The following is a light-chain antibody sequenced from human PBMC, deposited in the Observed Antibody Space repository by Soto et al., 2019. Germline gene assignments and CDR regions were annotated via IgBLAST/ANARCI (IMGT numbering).Light chain of an antibody. CDR1: SSNIGSNF. CDR2: DNN. J-gene: IGLJ1*01. CDR3: GTWDSSLSAHV. V-gene: IGLV1-51*01. Sequence: QSVLTQPPSVSAAPGQKVTISCSGSSSNIGSNFVSWYQQLPGTAPKLLIYDNNKRPSGIPDRFSVSKSGTSATLGITGLQTGDEADYYCGTWDSSLSAHVFGTGTKLTV.